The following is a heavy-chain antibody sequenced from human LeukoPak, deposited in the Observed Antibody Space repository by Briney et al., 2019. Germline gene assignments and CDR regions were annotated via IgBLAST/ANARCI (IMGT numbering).Heavy chain of an antibody. D-gene: IGHD6-25*01. V-gene: IGHV4-39*07. CDR2: IFDGETT. J-gene: IGHJ4*01. Sequence: PSETLSLTCSVSGGSISNGDYYWGWIRQAPGKGLEWIGSIFDGETTHYNPSLKNRATISVDTSKNQFSLKLTSVTAADATMYYCARQLPTAAADTRGYLDYWGQGTVVTVSS. CDR3: ARQLPTAAADTRGYLDY. CDR1: GGSISNGDYY.